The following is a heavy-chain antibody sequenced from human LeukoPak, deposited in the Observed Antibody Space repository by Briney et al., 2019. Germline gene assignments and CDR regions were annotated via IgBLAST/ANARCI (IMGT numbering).Heavy chain of an antibody. D-gene: IGHD3-16*01. CDR3: ATQRGSYLWGTDFDY. V-gene: IGHV1-2*02. J-gene: IGHJ4*02. Sequence: ASVKVSCKASGYTFSDYYMHWVRQAPGQGLEWMGWINPNSGDTKYSQKFQGRVTMTRDTSISTAYMELSRLRSDDTAVYYCATQRGSYLWGTDFDYWGQGTLVTVSS. CDR2: INPNSGDT. CDR1: GYTFSDYY.